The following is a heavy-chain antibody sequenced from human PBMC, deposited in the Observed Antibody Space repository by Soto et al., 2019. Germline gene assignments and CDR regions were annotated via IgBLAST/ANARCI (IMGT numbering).Heavy chain of an antibody. CDR3: ARDPSGYCTNGVCYERVTPGGAVADY. CDR1: GFTFSNHA. J-gene: IGHJ4*02. Sequence: GGSLRLSCAVSGFTFSNHAMSWVRQAPGKGLEWVSAISTAVGATYYADSVKGRFTISRDNAKNSLYLQMNSLGDEDTAVYYCARDPSGYCTNGVCYERVTPGGAVADYWGQGTLVTVSS. CDR2: ISTAVGAT. D-gene: IGHD2-8*01. V-gene: IGHV3-23*01.